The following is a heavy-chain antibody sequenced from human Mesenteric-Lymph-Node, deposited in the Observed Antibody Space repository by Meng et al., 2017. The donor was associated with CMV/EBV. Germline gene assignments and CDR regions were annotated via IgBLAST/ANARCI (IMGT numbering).Heavy chain of an antibody. CDR3: ARGSSYDILTGYFDY. V-gene: IGHV4-34*01. CDR1: GGSFSGYY. Sequence: VQLPQWGEGLLKPSGPLSVTCAVYGGSFSGYYWNWIRQSPEKGLEWIGEINHSGSTTYNPSFTSRIIISVDTSTNQISLNMSSVTAADTAVYYCARGSSYDILTGYFDYWGQGALVTVSS. D-gene: IGHD3-9*01. J-gene: IGHJ4*02. CDR2: INHSGST.